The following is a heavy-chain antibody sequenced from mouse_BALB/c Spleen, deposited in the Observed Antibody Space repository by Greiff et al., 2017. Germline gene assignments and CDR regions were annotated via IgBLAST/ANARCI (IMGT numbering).Heavy chain of an antibody. CDR1: GYTFTSYW. CDR2: INPSTGYT. CDR3: ARGTGMDY. V-gene: IGHV1-7*01. D-gene: IGHD3-3*01. J-gene: IGHJ4*01. Sequence: QVHVKQSGAELAKPGASVKMSCKASGYTFTSYWMHWVKQRPGQGLEWIGYINPSTGYTEYNQKFKDKATLTADKSSSTAYMQLSSLTSEDSAVYYCARGTGMDYWGQGTSVTVSS.